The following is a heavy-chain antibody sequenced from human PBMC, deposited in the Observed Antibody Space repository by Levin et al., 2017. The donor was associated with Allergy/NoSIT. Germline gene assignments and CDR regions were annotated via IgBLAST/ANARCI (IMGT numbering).Heavy chain of an antibody. Sequence: GGSLRLSCAASGFTFSSYAMHWVRQAPGKGLEWVAVISYDGSNKYYADSVKGRFTISRDNSKNTLYLQMNSLRAEDTAVYYCASPKGHGSGSLVYYFDYWGQGTLVTVSS. D-gene: IGHD3-10*01. CDR2: ISYDGSNK. CDR3: ASPKGHGSGSLVYYFDY. J-gene: IGHJ4*02. V-gene: IGHV3-30-3*01. CDR1: GFTFSSYA.